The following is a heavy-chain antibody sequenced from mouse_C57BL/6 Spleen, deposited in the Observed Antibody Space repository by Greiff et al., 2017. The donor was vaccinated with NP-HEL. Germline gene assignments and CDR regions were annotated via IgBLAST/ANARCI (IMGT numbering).Heavy chain of an antibody. CDR1: GFTFSSYA. V-gene: IGHV5-4*01. J-gene: IGHJ4*01. CDR2: ISDGGSYT. Sequence: EVQLQESGGGLVKPGGSLKLSCAASGFTFSSYAMSWVRQTPEKRLEWVATISDGGSYTYYPDNVKGRFTLSRDNAKNNLYLQMSHLKSEDTAMYYCARGGEFAMDYWGQGTSVTVSS. CDR3: ARGGEFAMDY.